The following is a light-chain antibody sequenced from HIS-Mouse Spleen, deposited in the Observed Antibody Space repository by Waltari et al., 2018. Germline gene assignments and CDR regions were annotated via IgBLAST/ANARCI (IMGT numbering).Light chain of an antibody. Sequence: QSALTQPASVSGSPGQSITISCTGTSSHAGSYNLVSWYQQHPGKAPKLMIYEGSKRPSGVSNRFSGSKSGNTASLTISGLQAEDEADYYCCSYAGSSTVVFGGGTKLTVL. CDR2: EGS. V-gene: IGLV2-23*01. J-gene: IGLJ2*01. CDR1: SSHAGSYNL. CDR3: CSYAGSSTVV.